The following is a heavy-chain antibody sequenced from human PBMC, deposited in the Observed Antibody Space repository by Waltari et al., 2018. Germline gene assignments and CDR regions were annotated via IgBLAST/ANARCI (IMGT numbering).Heavy chain of an antibody. V-gene: IGHV4-30-4*01. D-gene: IGHD5-12*01. CDR3: ARGGGGYDKYYFDL. CDR2: VYQSRST. J-gene: IGHJ4*02. Sequence: QVPLQESGPGPVKPSQTLTLTCNVSGGSISRPYYWSWIRQSPGKGLEWLGYVYQSRSTLYNPTLNNRVTMSVDRSKNQFSLRLTSLTAADTAVYFCARGGGGYDKYYFDLWGQGTLVTVSS. CDR1: GGSISRPYY.